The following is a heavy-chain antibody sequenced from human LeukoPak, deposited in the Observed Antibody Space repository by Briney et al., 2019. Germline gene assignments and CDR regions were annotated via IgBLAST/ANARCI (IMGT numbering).Heavy chain of an antibody. V-gene: IGHV4-59*08. CDR1: GDSINGFY. D-gene: IGHD2-8*01. CDR2: IYYSGST. J-gene: IGHJ4*02. CDR3: ARLGVGHPPY. Sequence: PSETLSLTCTVSGDSINGFYWSWIRQPPGKGLEWIGYIYYSGSTTYNPSLKSRVTISLDTSKNQFSLKLSPVTAADTAVYYCARLGVGHPPYWGQGTLVTVSS.